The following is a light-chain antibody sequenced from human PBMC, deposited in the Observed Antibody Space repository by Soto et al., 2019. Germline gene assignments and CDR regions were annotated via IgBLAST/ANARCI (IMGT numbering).Light chain of an antibody. J-gene: IGKJ2*01. Sequence: EIVLTQSPGTLSLSPGERATLSCRASQNVDSNSLAWYQQKPGQAPRIIIFGASGRATGIPDRFSGSGSGTDFTLTISRLEPEDFAVYYCQQYGESSYAFGQGTKLQIK. CDR2: GAS. CDR3: QQYGESSYA. CDR1: QNVDSNS. V-gene: IGKV3-20*01.